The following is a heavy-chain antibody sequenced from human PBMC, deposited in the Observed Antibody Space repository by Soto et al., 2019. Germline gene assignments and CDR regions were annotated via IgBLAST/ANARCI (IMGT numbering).Heavy chain of an antibody. J-gene: IGHJ4*02. Sequence: PGGSLRLSCAASGFTFSSYAMSWVRQAPGKGLEWVSAISGSGGSTYYADSVKGRFTISRDNSKNTLYLQMNSLRAEDTAVYYCAKATYYYDSSGSTPSRDYWGQGTLVTVSS. D-gene: IGHD3-22*01. CDR2: ISGSGGST. V-gene: IGHV3-23*01. CDR1: GFTFSSYA. CDR3: AKATYYYDSSGSTPSRDY.